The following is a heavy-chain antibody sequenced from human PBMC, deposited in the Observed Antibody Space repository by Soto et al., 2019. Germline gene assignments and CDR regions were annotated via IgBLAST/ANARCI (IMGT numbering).Heavy chain of an antibody. J-gene: IGHJ4*02. D-gene: IGHD4-4*01. CDR1: GFTFDDYT. CDR3: TKGEQCDY. Sequence: EVQLVESGGVMVQPGGSLRLSCEASGFTFDDYTMHWVRQAPGKGLEWVSLISWDGGSTYYADSVKGRFTISRDNSKNSLYLQMNSLRTEDTALYYCTKGEQCDYWGQGTLVTVSS. V-gene: IGHV3-43*01. CDR2: ISWDGGST.